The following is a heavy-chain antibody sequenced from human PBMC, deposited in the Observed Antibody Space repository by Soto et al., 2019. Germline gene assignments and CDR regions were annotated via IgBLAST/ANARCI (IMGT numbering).Heavy chain of an antibody. V-gene: IGHV4-59*12. Sequence: QVQLQESGPGLVKPSETLSLTCTVSGGSISPYYWSWIRQPPGKGLEWIGDIYYSGNTNDNPSLEGRVTISVETSRNQFSPKLTSVTAADPAVYYCGREGAAASYSHDTMDAWGRGTTVTVSP. D-gene: IGHD6-13*01. CDR3: GREGAAASYSHDTMDA. CDR2: IYYSGNT. J-gene: IGHJ6*04. CDR1: GGSISPYY.